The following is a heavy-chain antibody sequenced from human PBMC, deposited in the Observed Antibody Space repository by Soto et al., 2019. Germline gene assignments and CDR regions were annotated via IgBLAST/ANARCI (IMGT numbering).Heavy chain of an antibody. V-gene: IGHV1-18*01. CDR1: GYTFTSYG. D-gene: IGHD2-2*01. J-gene: IGHJ6*02. CDR3: ALVCSSTSCPMYYYYYGMDV. Sequence: ASVTVSCKASGYTFTSYGISWVRQSPGQGLEWMGWISAYNGNTNYAQKLQGRVTMTTDTSTSTAYMELRSLRSDDTAVYYCALVCSSTSCPMYYYYYGMDVWGQGTTVTVSS. CDR2: ISAYNGNT.